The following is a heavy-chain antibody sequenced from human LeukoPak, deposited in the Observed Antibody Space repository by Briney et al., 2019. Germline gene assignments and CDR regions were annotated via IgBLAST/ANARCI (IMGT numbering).Heavy chain of an antibody. J-gene: IGHJ6*03. Sequence: GGSLRLSCAASGFTFSSYAMTWVRQAPGKGLEWVSSIYGSGGRTYYADSVKGRFTISRDNSKNTLYLQMNSLKGDDTAVYYCAKDSAFYYIDVWGKGTTVIISS. CDR1: GFTFSSYA. D-gene: IGHD3-10*01. CDR3: AKDSAFYYIDV. CDR2: IYGSGGRT. V-gene: IGHV3-23*01.